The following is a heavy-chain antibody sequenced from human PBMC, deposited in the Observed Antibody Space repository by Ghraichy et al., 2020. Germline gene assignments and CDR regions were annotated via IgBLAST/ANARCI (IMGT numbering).Heavy chain of an antibody. D-gene: IGHD3-10*01. CDR2: IRGKPNNYAT. V-gene: IGHV3-73*01. CDR3: TRRGEFVLPPDALDI. Sequence: GGSLRLSCAASGFTFSGSAIHWVRQASGKGLEWVGRIRGKPNNYATTSAASVKGRFTISRDDSNNTAYLQMTGLKTEDTAIYYCTRRGEFVLPPDALDIWGQGTMVTVSS. J-gene: IGHJ3*02. CDR1: GFTFSGSA.